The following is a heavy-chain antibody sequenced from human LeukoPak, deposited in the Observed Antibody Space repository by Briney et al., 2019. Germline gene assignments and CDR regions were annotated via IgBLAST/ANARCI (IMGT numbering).Heavy chain of an antibody. Sequence: PGGSLRLSCATSGFSFAGYWMSWVRQSPGKGLEWVANIKEDGNDKYYVDSVKGGFTISTDNAKKALYLQMDSLRAEDTAVYYCAADLEFNYIHPWGLGTLVTVSS. CDR3: AADLEFNYIHP. J-gene: IGHJ5*02. D-gene: IGHD3-10*01. CDR2: IKEDGNDK. V-gene: IGHV3-7*01. CDR1: GFSFAGYW.